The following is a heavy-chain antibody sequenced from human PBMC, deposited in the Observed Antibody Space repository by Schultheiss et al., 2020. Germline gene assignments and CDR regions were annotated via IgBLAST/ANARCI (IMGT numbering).Heavy chain of an antibody. CDR2: IYYSGST. D-gene: IGHD3-9*01. Sequence: SETLSLTCTVSGGSISSGGYYWSWIRQHPGKGLEWIGYIYYSGSTYYNPSLKSRVTISVDKSKNQFSLKLSSVTAADTAVYYCARARIVHDILTRRNYGMDVWGKGTTVTVSS. CDR1: GGSISSGGYY. J-gene: IGHJ6*04. V-gene: IGHV4-31*03. CDR3: ARARIVHDILTRRNYGMDV.